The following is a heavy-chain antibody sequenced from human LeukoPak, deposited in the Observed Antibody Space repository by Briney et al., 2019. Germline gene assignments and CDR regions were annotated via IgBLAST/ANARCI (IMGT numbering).Heavy chain of an antibody. V-gene: IGHV4-39*07. CDR2: IYYSGST. CDR3: AREDSSGWAAGAFDI. CDR1: GGSISSSSYY. D-gene: IGHD6-19*01. Sequence: SETLSLTCTVSGGSISSSSYYWGWIRQPPGKGLEWIGSIYYSGSTYYNPSLKSRVTISVDTSKNQFSLKLSSVTAADTAVYYCAREDSSGWAAGAFDIWGQGTMVTVSS. J-gene: IGHJ3*02.